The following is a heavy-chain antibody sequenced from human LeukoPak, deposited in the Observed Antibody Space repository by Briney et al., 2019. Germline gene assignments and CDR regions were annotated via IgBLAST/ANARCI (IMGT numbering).Heavy chain of an antibody. J-gene: IGHJ4*02. CDR3: AGGIAALTGYYFDY. V-gene: IGHV1-2*02. CDR1: GYTFTGYY. Sequence: ASVKVSCKASGYTFTGYYMHWARQAPGQGLEWMGWINPNSGGTNYAQKFQGRVTMTRDTSISTAYMELSRLRSDDTAVYYCAGGIAALTGYYFDYWGQGTLVTVSS. CDR2: INPNSGGT. D-gene: IGHD6-13*01.